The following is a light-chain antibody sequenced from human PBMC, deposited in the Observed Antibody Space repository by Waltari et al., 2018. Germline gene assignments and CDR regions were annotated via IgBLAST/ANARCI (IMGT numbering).Light chain of an antibody. J-gene: IGLJ2*01. V-gene: IGLV3-27*01. CDR3: YSAADNNVV. Sequence: SYELPQPSSVSVSPGQTARITCPGDVLAKKYARWFQQKPGQAPVLVIYQDSERPSGIPERFSGSSSGTTVTLTISGAQVEDEADYYCYSAADNNVVFGGGTKLTVL. CDR2: QDS. CDR1: VLAKKY.